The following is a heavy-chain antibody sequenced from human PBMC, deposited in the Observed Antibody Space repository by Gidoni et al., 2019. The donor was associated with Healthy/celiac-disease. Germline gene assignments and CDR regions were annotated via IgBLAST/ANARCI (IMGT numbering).Heavy chain of an antibody. D-gene: IGHD3-16*02. CDR2: IYYSGST. Sequence: QVQLQESGPGLVKPSQTLSLTCTVPGGSISSGGYYWSWIRQHPGKGLEWIGYIYYSGSTYYNPSLKSRVTISVDTSKNQFSLKLSSVTAADTAVYYCARLGADYDYVWGSYRHTGYFDYWGQGTLVTVSS. CDR3: ARLGADYDYVWGSYRHTGYFDY. J-gene: IGHJ4*02. V-gene: IGHV4-31*03. CDR1: GGSISSGGYY.